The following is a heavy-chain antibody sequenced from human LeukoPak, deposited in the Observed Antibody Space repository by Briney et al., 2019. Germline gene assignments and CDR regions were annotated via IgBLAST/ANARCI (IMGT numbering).Heavy chain of an antibody. CDR1: GGSFSGYY. Sequence: SETLSLTCAVYGGSFSGYYWSWIRQPPGKGLEWIGEINHSGSTNYNPSLKSRVTISVDTSKNQFSLKLSSVTAADTAVYYCARGYSSGYYDYWGQGTLVTVSS. V-gene: IGHV4-34*01. D-gene: IGHD3-22*01. CDR3: ARGYSSGYYDY. CDR2: INHSGST. J-gene: IGHJ4*02.